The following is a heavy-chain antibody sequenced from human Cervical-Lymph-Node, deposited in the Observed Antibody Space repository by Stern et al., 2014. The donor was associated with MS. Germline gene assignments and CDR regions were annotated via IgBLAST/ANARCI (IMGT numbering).Heavy chain of an antibody. J-gene: IGHJ3*02. Sequence: VQLVESGGGVVQPGRSLRLSCAASGFTFSSYGMHWVRQAPGQGLEWVAVISYDENNKYYADSVKGRFTISRDNSKNTLYLQMNSLRAEDTAVHYCAKSTYYYDSSGYLILGAFDIWGQGTMVTVSS. D-gene: IGHD3-22*01. V-gene: IGHV3-30*18. CDR3: AKSTYYYDSSGYLILGAFDI. CDR1: GFTFSSYG. CDR2: ISYDENNK.